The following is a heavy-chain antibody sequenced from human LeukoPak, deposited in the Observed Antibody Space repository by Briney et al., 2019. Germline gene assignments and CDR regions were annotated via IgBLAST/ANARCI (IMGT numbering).Heavy chain of an antibody. CDR3: AKDYCSSTSCYFEEMDY. D-gene: IGHD2-2*01. J-gene: IGHJ4*02. CDR1: GFTFSTYA. CDR2: ISGSGDST. Sequence: PGGSLRLSCAASGFTFSTYAVNWVRQAPGKGLEWVSTISGSGDSTYYADSVKGRFTISRDNSKNTLYLQMNSLRAEDTAVYYCAKDYCSSTSCYFEEMDYWGQGTLVTVSS. V-gene: IGHV3-23*01.